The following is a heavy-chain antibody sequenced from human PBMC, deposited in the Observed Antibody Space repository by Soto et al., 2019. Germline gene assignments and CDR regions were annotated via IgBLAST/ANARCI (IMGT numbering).Heavy chain of an antibody. J-gene: IGHJ4*02. V-gene: IGHV1-69*06. CDR1: GGTFSSYA. Sequence: RASVKVSCKASGGTFSSYAISWVRQAPGQGLEWMGGIIPIFGTANYAQKFQGRVTITADKSTSTAYMELSSLRSEDTAVYYCARGLSGSYYKYWGQGTLVTVSS. CDR2: IIPIFGTA. CDR3: ARGLSGSYYKY. D-gene: IGHD1-26*01.